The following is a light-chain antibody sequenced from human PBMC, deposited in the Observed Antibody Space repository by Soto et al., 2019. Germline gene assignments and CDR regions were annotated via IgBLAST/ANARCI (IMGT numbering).Light chain of an antibody. CDR2: EVS. CDR3: SSYTSSSTRV. CDR1: SSDVGSYNL. Sequence: QSVLTQPASVSGSPGQSITISCTGTSSDVGSYNLVSWYQQHPGKAPKLIIYEVSNRPSGVSNRFSGSKSGNTASLTISGIQAEDEADYYCSSYTSSSTRVFGSGTKLTVL. V-gene: IGLV2-14*02. J-gene: IGLJ1*01.